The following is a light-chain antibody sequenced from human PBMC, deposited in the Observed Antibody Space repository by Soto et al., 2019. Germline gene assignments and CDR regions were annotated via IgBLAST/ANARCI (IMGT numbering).Light chain of an antibody. CDR3: QQYGRSPIT. J-gene: IGKJ5*01. CDR2: GAS. CDR1: QSVSSD. Sequence: EVVLTQSPGTLSLSPGERATLSCRASQSVSSDLAWYQQKPGQAPRLLISGASSRATGIPDRFGGSGSGTDFTLTISRLEPEDFALYYCQQYGRSPITFGLGTRLEIK. V-gene: IGKV3-20*01.